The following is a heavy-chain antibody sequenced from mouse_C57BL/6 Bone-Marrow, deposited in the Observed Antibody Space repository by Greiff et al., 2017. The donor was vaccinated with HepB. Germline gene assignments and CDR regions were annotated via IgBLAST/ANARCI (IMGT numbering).Heavy chain of an antibody. Sequence: QVQLQQSGAELVKPGASVKISCKASGYAFSSYWMNWVKQRPGKGLEWIGQIYPGDGDTNYKGKFKGKATLTADKSSSTAYMQLSSLTSEDSAVYFCARYGSSSAWFAYWGQGTLVTVSA. CDR1: GYAFSSYW. D-gene: IGHD1-1*01. CDR3: ARYGSSSAWFAY. V-gene: IGHV1-80*01. CDR2: IYPGDGDT. J-gene: IGHJ3*01.